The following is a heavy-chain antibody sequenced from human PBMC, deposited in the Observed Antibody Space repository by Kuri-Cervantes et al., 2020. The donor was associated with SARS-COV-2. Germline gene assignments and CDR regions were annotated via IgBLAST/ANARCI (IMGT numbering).Heavy chain of an antibody. V-gene: IGHV4-4*07. Sequence: ESLKISCTVSGVSISSYYWSWIRQPAGKGLEWIGRLHISETTYYNPSLKSRVTMSLDTSKNQFSLKLTSVTAADTAVYYCARALRGWPALKYFQHCGQGTLVTVSS. CDR1: GVSISSYY. D-gene: IGHD2-15*01. J-gene: IGHJ1*01. CDR2: LHISETT. CDR3: ARALRGWPALKYFQH.